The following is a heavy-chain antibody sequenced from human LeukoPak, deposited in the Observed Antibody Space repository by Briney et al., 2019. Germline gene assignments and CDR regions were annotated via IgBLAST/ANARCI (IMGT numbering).Heavy chain of an antibody. Sequence: ASVKVSCKASGYTFTDYYMHWVRQAPGQGLEWMGWINTNSGGTNYAQKFQGWVTMTRDTSISTAYMELSRLRSDDTAVYYCARDGEPYYYETRARAFDIWGLGTMVTVSS. CDR1: GYTFTDYY. D-gene: IGHD3-22*01. V-gene: IGHV1-2*04. CDR3: ARDGEPYYYETRARAFDI. CDR2: INTNSGGT. J-gene: IGHJ3*02.